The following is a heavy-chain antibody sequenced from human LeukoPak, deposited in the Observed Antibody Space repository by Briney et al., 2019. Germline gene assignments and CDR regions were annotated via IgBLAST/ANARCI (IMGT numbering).Heavy chain of an antibody. V-gene: IGHV3-13*01. Sequence: GGSLRLSCATSGFTFSNHAMHWVRQPTGKGLEWVSAIGTAGDTLYPGSVKGRFTISRENAKNSLSLQMNSLRAEDTAVYYCVRQQTPHGNFDYWGQGTLVTVSS. CDR2: IGTAGDT. D-gene: IGHD1-26*01. CDR1: GFTFSNHA. J-gene: IGHJ4*02. CDR3: VRQQTPHGNFDY.